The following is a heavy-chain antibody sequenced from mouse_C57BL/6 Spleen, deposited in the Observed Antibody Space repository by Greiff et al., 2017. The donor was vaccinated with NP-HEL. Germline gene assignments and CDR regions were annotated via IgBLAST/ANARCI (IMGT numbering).Heavy chain of an antibody. J-gene: IGHJ4*01. Sequence: EVKLVESGEGLVKPGGSLKLSCAASGFTFSSYAMSWVRQTPEKRLEWVAYISSGGDYIYYADTVKGRFTISRDNARNTLYLQMSSLKSEDTAMYYCARDGYDERDYCDMDYWGQGTSVTVSS. D-gene: IGHD2-2*01. CDR3: ARDGYDERDYCDMDY. V-gene: IGHV5S21*01. CDR2: ISSGGDYI. CDR1: GFTFSSYA.